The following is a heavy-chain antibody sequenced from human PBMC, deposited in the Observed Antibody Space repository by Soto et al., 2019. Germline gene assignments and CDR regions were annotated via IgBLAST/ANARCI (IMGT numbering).Heavy chain of an antibody. J-gene: IGHJ4*02. Sequence: QVQLQESGPGLVKPSGTLSLTCAVSGGSFTSNNWWTWVRQPPGQGLEWIGEIYRTGSTNYNPSLTSRVTISLDKSENQFSLKVTSRTAADTAVYYCASRDPGTSVDYWGQGTLVTVSS. CDR3: ASRDPGTSVDY. D-gene: IGHD1-7*01. CDR2: IYRTGST. CDR1: GGSFTSNNW. V-gene: IGHV4-4*02.